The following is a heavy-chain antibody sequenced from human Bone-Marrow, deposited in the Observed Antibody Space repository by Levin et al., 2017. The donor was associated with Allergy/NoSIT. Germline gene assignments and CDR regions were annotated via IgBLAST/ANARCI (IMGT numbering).Heavy chain of an antibody. CDR2: ISSSSSTI. V-gene: IGHV3-48*01. CDR3: ARVLYGDYVSRWFDP. Sequence: PGGSLRLSCAASGFTFSSYSMNWVRQAPGKGLEWVSYISSSSSTIYYADSVKGRFTISRDNAKNSLYLQMNSLRAEDTAVYYCARVLYGDYVSRWFDPWGQGTLVTVSS. J-gene: IGHJ5*02. D-gene: IGHD4-17*01. CDR1: GFTFSSYS.